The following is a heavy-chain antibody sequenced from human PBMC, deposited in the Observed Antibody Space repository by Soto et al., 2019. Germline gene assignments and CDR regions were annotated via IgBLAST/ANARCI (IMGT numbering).Heavy chain of an antibody. Sequence: GGSRRRSCAASGFTFSNALMSWVRQAPGKGLEWVGRIKSKTDGGTTDYAAPVKGRFTISRDDSKNTLYLQMNSLKTEDTAVYYCTTDSPSYCGGDCYSYYFDYWGQGTLVTVSS. CDR2: IKSKTDGGTT. CDR3: TTDSPSYCGGDCYSYYFDY. CDR1: GFTFSNAL. V-gene: IGHV3-15*01. D-gene: IGHD2-21*02. J-gene: IGHJ4*02.